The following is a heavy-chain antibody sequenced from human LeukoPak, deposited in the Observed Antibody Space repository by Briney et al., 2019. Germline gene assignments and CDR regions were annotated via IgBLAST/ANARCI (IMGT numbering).Heavy chain of an antibody. V-gene: IGHV3-21*01. CDR1: GFTFSSNW. J-gene: IGHJ4*02. Sequence: PGGSLRLSCAASGFTFSSNWMHWVRQAPGKGLEWVSSISSSSSYIYYADSVKGRFTISRDNAKNSLYLQMNSLRAEDTAVYYCARELKQLAHYFDYWGQGTLVTVSS. D-gene: IGHD6-6*01. CDR3: ARELKQLAHYFDY. CDR2: ISSSSSYI.